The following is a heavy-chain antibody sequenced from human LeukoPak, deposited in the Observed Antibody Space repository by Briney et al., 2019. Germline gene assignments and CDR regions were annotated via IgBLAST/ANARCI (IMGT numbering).Heavy chain of an antibody. CDR1: GGSIRSYY. D-gene: IGHD2/OR15-2a*01. Sequence: SETLSLTCDVSGGSIRSYYWGWVRQPAGKGLEWIGRIYTTGTTDFNPSLKSRLTMSVDTSKNQFSLNLTSVTAADTAVYFCARQGYTAAYYFLDFLNPGTLV. CDR2: IYTTGTT. V-gene: IGHV4-4*07. CDR3: ARQGYTAAYYFLDF. J-gene: IGHJ4*02.